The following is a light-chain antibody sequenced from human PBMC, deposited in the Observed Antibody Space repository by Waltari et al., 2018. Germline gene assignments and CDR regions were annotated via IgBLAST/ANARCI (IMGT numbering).Light chain of an antibody. Sequence: QSALIQPASVSGSPGQSITISCTGTSSDVGCYNLVSWYQQYPGKAPKLMIYQGSKRPSGVSGRFAGSKSGNTASLTISGLQAEDEADYYCCSYAGGSTHYYVFGSGTQVTVL. V-gene: IGLV2-23*01. J-gene: IGLJ1*01. CDR3: CSYAGGSTHYYV. CDR1: SSDVGCYNL. CDR2: QGS.